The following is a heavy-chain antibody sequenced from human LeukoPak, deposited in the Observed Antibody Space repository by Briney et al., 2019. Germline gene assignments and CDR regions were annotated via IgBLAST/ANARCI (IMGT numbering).Heavy chain of an antibody. V-gene: IGHV3-9*01. CDR1: GFTFDDYA. J-gene: IGHJ4*02. CDR3: AKDGQWLLRAYYFDH. Sequence: GGSLRLSCAASGFTFDDYAMHWVRQAPGKGLEWVSGISWNSGSIGYADSVKGRFTISRDNAKNSLYLQMNSLRAEDAALYYCAKDGQWLLRAYYFDHWGRGTLVTVSS. CDR2: ISWNSGSI. D-gene: IGHD3-22*01.